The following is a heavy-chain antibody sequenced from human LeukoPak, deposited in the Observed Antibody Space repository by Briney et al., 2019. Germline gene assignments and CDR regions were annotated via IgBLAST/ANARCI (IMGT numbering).Heavy chain of an antibody. D-gene: IGHD3-10*01. CDR1: GGSISRSNW. CDR2: IYHSGST. J-gene: IGHJ6*03. V-gene: IGHV4-4*02. Sequence: SGTLSLTCAVSGGSISRSNWWSWVRQPPGKGLEWIGEIYHSGSTNYNPSLKSRVTISVDTSKNQFSLKLSSVTAADTAVYYCARGRSSMVRGYYYYYMDVRGKGTTVTISS. CDR3: ARGRSSMVRGYYYYYMDV.